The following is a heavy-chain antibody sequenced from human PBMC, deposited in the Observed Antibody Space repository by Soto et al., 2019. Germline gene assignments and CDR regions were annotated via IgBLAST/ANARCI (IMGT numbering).Heavy chain of an antibody. V-gene: IGHV3-74*01. Sequence: EVQLVESGGGLVQPGGSLRLSCAASGFTFSNNWMHWVRQAPGKGPVWVSRINSDGSSAYYADSVKGRFTISRENAKNTLYLQMNSLRADDTAVYYCASGGIAVHWGPGTLVTVAS. CDR1: GFTFSNNW. CDR2: INSDGSSA. CDR3: ASGGIAVH. D-gene: IGHD6-19*01. J-gene: IGHJ4*02.